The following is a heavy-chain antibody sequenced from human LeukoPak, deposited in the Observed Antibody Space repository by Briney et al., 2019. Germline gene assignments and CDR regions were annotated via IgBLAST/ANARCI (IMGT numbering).Heavy chain of an antibody. CDR1: GFTFNTYT. V-gene: IGHV3-21*01. J-gene: IGHJ6*03. CDR2: ITASSTAI. Sequence: GGSLRLSCAASGFTFNTYTMNWVRQAPGKGLEWVSSITASSTAIYSADSVKGRFTISRDNAKNFLYLQMNSLRVEDTALYYCARGFGLAYYYYSMDVWGKGTTVTISS. D-gene: IGHD3/OR15-3a*01. CDR3: ARGFGLAYYYYSMDV.